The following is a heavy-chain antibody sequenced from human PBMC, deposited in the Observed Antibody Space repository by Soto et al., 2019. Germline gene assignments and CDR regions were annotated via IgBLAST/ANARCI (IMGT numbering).Heavy chain of an antibody. D-gene: IGHD6-6*01. V-gene: IGHV3-7*05. J-gene: IGHJ6*02. CDR1: GFTFSSYW. CDR2: IKQDGSEK. CDR3: ARDLLLGAAQYYYYGMDV. Sequence: GGSLRLSCAASGFTFSSYWMSWVRQAPGKGLEWVANIKQDGSEKYYVDSVKGRFTISRDNAKNSLYLQMNSLRAEDTAVYYCARDLLLGAAQYYYYGMDVWGQGTTVTVSS.